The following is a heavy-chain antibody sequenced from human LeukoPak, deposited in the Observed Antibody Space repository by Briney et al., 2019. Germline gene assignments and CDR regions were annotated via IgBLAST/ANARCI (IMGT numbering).Heavy chain of an antibody. Sequence: GASVKVSCKASGYAFTSYDINWVRQATGQGLEWMGWMNPNSGNTGYAQKFQGRVTMTRNTSISTAYMELSSLRSEDTAVYYCARGRFLETNWFDPWGQGTLVTVSS. D-gene: IGHD3-3*01. CDR2: MNPNSGNT. J-gene: IGHJ5*02. CDR1: GYAFTSYD. CDR3: ARGRFLETNWFDP. V-gene: IGHV1-8*01.